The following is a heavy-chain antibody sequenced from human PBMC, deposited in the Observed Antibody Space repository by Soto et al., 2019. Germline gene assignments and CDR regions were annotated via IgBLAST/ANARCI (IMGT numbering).Heavy chain of an antibody. CDR3: ASEVSWNGAFDH. CDR2: IFDSGTA. J-gene: IGHJ5*02. CDR1: CGSISSLNFY. Sequence: QVPLEQSGPGLFKPSQTLALTCKIYCGSISSLNFYCSWIRNYPGEGLEWNGYIFDSGTAHYNPSLKGRVRISGDTSQSQFSLTIQSVTVADTAVYYCASEVSWNGAFDHWGQGILVTVSS. V-gene: IGHV4-31*02. D-gene: IGHD2-8*01.